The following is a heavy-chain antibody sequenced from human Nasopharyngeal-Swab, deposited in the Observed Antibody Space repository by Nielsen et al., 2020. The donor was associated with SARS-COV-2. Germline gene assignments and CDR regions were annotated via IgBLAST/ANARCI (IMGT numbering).Heavy chain of an antibody. Sequence: GESLKISCAVSGFSFSNSAMTWVRQAPGKGLEWVALVPLGVDIRQYADSVKGRFTISRDNSQNTVSLQMNSLRVADTAVYYCAREGESSGHAGSFDIWGQGTMVTVSS. CDR3: AREGESSGHAGSFDI. J-gene: IGHJ3*02. CDR1: GFSFSNSA. D-gene: IGHD6-19*01. CDR2: VPLGVDIR. V-gene: IGHV3-30-3*01.